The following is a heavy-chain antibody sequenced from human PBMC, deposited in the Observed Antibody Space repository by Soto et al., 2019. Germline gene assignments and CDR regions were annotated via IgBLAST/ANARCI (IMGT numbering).Heavy chain of an antibody. CDR2: INPSGGST. V-gene: IGHV1-46*01. CDR3: ARDLVLRFLDRGQYGMDV. Sequence: ASVKVSCKAPGYTFTCYYMHWVRQAPGQGLEWMGIINPSGGSTSYAQKFQGRVTMTRDTSTSTVYMELSSLRSEDTAVYYCARDLVLRFLDRGQYGMDVGGQGTTVTVSS. D-gene: IGHD3-3*01. J-gene: IGHJ6*02. CDR1: GYTFTCYY.